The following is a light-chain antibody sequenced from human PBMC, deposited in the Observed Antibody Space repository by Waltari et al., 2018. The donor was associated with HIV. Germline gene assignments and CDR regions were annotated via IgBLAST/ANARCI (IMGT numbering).Light chain of an antibody. V-gene: IGKV4-1*01. CDR3: QQNYRTPHT. J-gene: IGKJ2*01. CDR2: WAS. CDR1: QSVLYSSNNKNY. Sequence: DIVMTQSPDSLSVSLGERATINCKSSQSVLYSSNNKNYLGWYQQKPGHPPKLLIYWASTRESGVPDRFSGSGSGTDFTLTISSLQAEDVAVYYCQQNYRTPHTFGQGTKLEIK.